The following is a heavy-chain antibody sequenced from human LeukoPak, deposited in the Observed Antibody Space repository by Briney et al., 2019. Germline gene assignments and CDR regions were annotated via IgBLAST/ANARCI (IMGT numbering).Heavy chain of an antibody. CDR2: ISSSRSYK. D-gene: IGHD1-14*01. CDR1: GFPFSSYS. J-gene: IGHJ4*02. CDR3: ARAASRIFDY. V-gene: IGHV3-21*01. Sequence: PGRTLRLSCAASGFPFSSYSMHWVRHAPGKGLEWVSAISSSRSYKYYADSAKGRFTIPRENAKNSLHLQMNSLRAEDTVVYYCARAASRIFDYWGQGTLVTVSS.